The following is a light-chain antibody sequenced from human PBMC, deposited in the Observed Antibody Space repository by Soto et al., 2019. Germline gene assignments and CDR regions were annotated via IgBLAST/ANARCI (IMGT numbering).Light chain of an antibody. V-gene: IGKV1-33*01. CDR3: HQYENLPT. CDR2: DAS. CDR1: QNINNY. J-gene: IGKJ5*01. Sequence: DIQMTQSQSSLSASVPVRVTITCQASQNINNYLNWYQQKPGRAPKLLIYDASNLEAGVPARFRGSGSGTDFTFTISRLQPEDIAAYYCHQYENLPTFGQGTRLEI.